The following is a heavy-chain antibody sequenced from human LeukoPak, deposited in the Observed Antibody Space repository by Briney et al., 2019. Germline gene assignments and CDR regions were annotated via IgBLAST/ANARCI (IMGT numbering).Heavy chain of an antibody. Sequence: GESLKISCKGSGYSFTSYWIGWVRQMPGQGLEWMGTIYPGDSDARYSPSFKGQVTISADRSISTVYLQWSSLKASDTAMYYCARQDGQFATSSATHWGQGTLVTVSS. V-gene: IGHV5-51*01. J-gene: IGHJ4*02. D-gene: IGHD6-6*01. CDR2: IYPGDSDA. CDR3: ARQDGQFATSSATH. CDR1: GYSFTSYW.